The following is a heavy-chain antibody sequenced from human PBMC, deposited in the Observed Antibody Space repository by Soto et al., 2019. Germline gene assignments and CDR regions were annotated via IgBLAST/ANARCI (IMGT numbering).Heavy chain of an antibody. V-gene: IGHV4-30-4*01. CDR3: ARREGGYQAYYFDY. CDR1: GGSISSGDYY. J-gene: IGHJ4*02. CDR2: IYNSGST. D-gene: IGHD3-22*01. Sequence: PSETLSLTCTVSGGSISSGDYYWSWIRQPPGKGLEWIGYIYNSGSTYYKKSLKSRVTISLDTSKNQLYLKLRSVTAADTAVYYCARREGGYQAYYFDYWGQGTLVTVS.